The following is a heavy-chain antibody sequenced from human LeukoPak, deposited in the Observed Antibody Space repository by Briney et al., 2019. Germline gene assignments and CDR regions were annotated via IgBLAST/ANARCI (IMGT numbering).Heavy chain of an antibody. CDR1: GYTFTSYD. CDR2: MNPNSGNT. V-gene: IGHV1-8*01. Sequence: ASVKVSCKASGYTFTSYDINWVRQATGQGLEWMGWMNPNSGNTGYAQKFQGRVTMTRNTSISTAYMELSSLRSEGTAVYYCARRSRVGGSYENWFDPWGQGTLVTVSS. J-gene: IGHJ5*02. D-gene: IGHD1-26*01. CDR3: ARRSRVGGSYENWFDP.